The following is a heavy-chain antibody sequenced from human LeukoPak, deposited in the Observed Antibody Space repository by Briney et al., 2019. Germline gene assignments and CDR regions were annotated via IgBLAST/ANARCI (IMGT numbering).Heavy chain of an antibody. D-gene: IGHD1-1*01. CDR3: ARRVQRDY. CDR1: GFTFSSYW. CDR2: IKQDGSEK. J-gene: IGHJ4*02. Sequence: GGSLRLSCAASGFTFSSYWVSWVRQAPGKGLEWVANIKQDGSEKYYVDSVKGRFTISRDNAKNSLYLQMNSLRAEDTAVYYCARRVQRDYWGQGTLVTVSS. V-gene: IGHV3-7*01.